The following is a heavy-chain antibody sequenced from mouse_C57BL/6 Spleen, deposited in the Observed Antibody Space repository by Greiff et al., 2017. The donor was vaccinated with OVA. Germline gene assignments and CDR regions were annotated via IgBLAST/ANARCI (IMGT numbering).Heavy chain of an antibody. CDR2: IYPRDGST. V-gene: IGHV1-85*01. CDR3: AREGWLLFYWYFDV. J-gene: IGHJ1*03. D-gene: IGHD2-3*01. CDR1: GYTFTSYD. Sequence: QVQLKESGPGLVKPGASVKLSCKASGYTFTSYDINWVKQRPGQGLEWIGWIYPRDGSTKYNEKFKGKATLTVDTSSSTAYMELHSLTSEDSAVYFCAREGWLLFYWYFDVWGTGTTVTVSS.